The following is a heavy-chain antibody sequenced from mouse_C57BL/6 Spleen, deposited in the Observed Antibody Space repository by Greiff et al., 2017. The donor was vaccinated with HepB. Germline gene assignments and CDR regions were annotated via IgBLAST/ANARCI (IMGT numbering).Heavy chain of an antibody. CDR1: GFTFSSYG. CDR2: ISSGGSYT. V-gene: IGHV5-6*02. CDR3: ARRYGSSPDYFDY. J-gene: IGHJ2*01. Sequence: EVKLMESGGDLVKPGGSLKLSCAASGFTFSSYGMSWVRQTPDKRLEWVATISSGGSYTYYPDSVKGRFTISRDNAKNTLYLQMSSLKSEDTAMYDCARRYGSSPDYFDYWGQGTTLTVSS. D-gene: IGHD1-1*01.